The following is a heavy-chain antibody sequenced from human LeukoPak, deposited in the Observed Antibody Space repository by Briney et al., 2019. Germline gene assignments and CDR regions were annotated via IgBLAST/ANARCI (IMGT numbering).Heavy chain of an antibody. J-gene: IGHJ5*02. Sequence: ASVKVSCKPSGYTFNSYDISWVRQAPGQGLEWMGWISTYNGNTNYAQKLQGRVTMTTDTITTTAYMELRSLRSDDTAVYYCARDHSGNWFDPWGQGTLVTVSS. CDR1: GYTFNSYD. CDR3: ARDHSGNWFDP. V-gene: IGHV1-18*01. CDR2: ISTYNGNT. D-gene: IGHD1-26*01.